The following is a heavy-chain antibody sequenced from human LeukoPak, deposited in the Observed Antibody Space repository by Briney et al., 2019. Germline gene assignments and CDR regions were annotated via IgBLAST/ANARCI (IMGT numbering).Heavy chain of an antibody. CDR2: ISSSSSTI. V-gene: IGHV3-48*01. CDR3: ARVGGYSSSWYYFDY. CDR1: GFTFSSYS. J-gene: IGHJ4*02. Sequence: PGGSLRLSCAASGFTFSSYSMNWVRQAPGKGLEWVSYISSSSSTIYYADSVKGRFTISRDNAKNSLYLQMNSLRAEDTAVYYCARVGGYSSSWYYFDYWGQGTLVTVSS. D-gene: IGHD6-13*01.